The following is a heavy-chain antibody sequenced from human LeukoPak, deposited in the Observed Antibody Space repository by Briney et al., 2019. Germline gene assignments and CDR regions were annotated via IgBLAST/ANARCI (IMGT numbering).Heavy chain of an antibody. CDR1: GGSFSGYY. V-gene: IGHV4-34*01. J-gene: IGHJ4*02. Sequence: SETLSLTCAVYGGSFSGYYWSWIRQPPGKGLEWIGEINHSGSTNYNPSLKSRVTISVDTSKNQFSLKLSSVTAADTAVYYCARDGGGGYPIDYWGQGTLVTVSS. CDR2: INHSGST. CDR3: ARDGGGGYPIDY. D-gene: IGHD1-26*01.